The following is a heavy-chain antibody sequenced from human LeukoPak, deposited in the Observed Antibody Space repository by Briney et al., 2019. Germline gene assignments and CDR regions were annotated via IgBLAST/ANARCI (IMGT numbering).Heavy chain of an antibody. D-gene: IGHD3-3*01. J-gene: IGHJ6*02. CDR1: GYTFTGYY. CDR2: INPNSGGT. Sequence: ASVMVSCKASGYTFTGYYMHWVRQAPGQGLEWMGRINPNSGGTNYAQKLQGRVTMTTDTSTSTAYMELRSLRSDDTAVYYCARSIERITIFGVVMTTFDYYGMDVWGQGTTVTVSS. CDR3: ARSIERITIFGVVMTTFDYYGMDV. V-gene: IGHV1-2*06.